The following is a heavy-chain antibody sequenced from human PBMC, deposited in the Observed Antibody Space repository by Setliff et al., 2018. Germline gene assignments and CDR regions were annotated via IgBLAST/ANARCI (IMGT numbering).Heavy chain of an antibody. CDR1: GFTFSSYA. J-gene: IGHJ4*02. Sequence: PGGSLRLSCAASGFTFSSYAMSWVRQAPGKGLEWVSAISGSGGSTYYADSVKGRFTISRENSKDTLYLQMNSLRAEDTAVYYCAKRPEHVDMYFDYWGQGALVTVSS. CDR3: AKRPEHVDMYFDY. CDR2: ISGSGGST. V-gene: IGHV3-23*01.